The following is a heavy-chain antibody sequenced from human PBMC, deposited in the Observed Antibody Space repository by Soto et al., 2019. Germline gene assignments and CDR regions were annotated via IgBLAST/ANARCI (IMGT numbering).Heavy chain of an antibody. J-gene: IGHJ4*02. Sequence: SETLSLTCAVYGGSFSGYYWSWIRQPPGKGLEWIGEINHSGSTNYNPSLKSRVTISVDTSKNQFSLKLSSVTAADTAVYYCARVAWELIWASDYWGQGTLVTVSS. CDR2: INHSGST. V-gene: IGHV4-34*01. CDR3: ARVAWELIWASDY. CDR1: GGSFSGYY. D-gene: IGHD1-26*01.